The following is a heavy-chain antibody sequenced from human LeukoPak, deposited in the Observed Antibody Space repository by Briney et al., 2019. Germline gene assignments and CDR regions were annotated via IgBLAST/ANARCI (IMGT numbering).Heavy chain of an antibody. CDR2: FDPEDGET. CDR1: GYTLTELS. CDR3: ATAPPDILTGYYRFMWTAVFDY. J-gene: IGHJ4*02. V-gene: IGHV1-24*01. D-gene: IGHD3-9*01. Sequence: ASVKASCEVSGYTLTELSMHWVRQAPGKGLEWMGGFDPEDGETIYAQKFQGRVTMTEDTSTDTAYMELSSLRSEDTAVYYCATAPPDILTGYYRFMWTAVFDYWGQGTLVTVSS.